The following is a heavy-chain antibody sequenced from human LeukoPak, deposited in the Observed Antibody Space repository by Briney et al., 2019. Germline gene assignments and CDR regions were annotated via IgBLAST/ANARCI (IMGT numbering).Heavy chain of an antibody. J-gene: IGHJ4*02. V-gene: IGHV3-53*01. Sequence: SGGSLRLSCAASGFTVSCNNMSWVRQAPGKGLEWVSVIYSGGSTYYADSVKGRFTISRDNSKNTLYLQMNSLRADDTAVYYCARDRKDIVVVPAALFFDYWGQGTLVTVSS. CDR2: IYSGGST. CDR3: ARDRKDIVVVPAALFFDY. CDR1: GFTVSCNN. D-gene: IGHD2-2*01.